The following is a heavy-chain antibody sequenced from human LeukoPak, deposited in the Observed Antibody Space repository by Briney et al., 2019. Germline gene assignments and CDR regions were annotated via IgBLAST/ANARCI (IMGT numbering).Heavy chain of an antibody. CDR1: GGSISSGGYY. CDR3: ARAPNAGGNGAFDI. V-gene: IGHV4-31*03. CDR2: IYYSGST. D-gene: IGHD4-23*01. Sequence: SETLSLTCTVSGGSISSGGYYWSWIRQHPGKGLEWIGYIYYSGSTYYNPSLKSRVTISVDTLKNQFSLKLSSVTAADTAVYYCARAPNAGGNGAFDIWGQGTMVTVSS. J-gene: IGHJ3*02.